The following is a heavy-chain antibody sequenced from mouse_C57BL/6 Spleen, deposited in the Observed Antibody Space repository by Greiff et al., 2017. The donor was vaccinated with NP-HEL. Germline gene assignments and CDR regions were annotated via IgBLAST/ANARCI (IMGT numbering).Heavy chain of an antibody. CDR1: GFSLTSYG. J-gene: IGHJ1*03. D-gene: IGHD1-1*01. V-gene: IGHV2-2*01. Sequence: VKLMESGPGLVQPSQSLSITCTVSGFSLTSYGVHWVRQSPGKGLEWLGVIWSGGSTDYNAAFISRLSISKDNSKSQVFFKMNSLQADDTAIYYCARNPKGYYGSSYWYFDVWGTGTTVTVSS. CDR3: ARNPKGYYGSSYWYFDV. CDR2: IWSGGST.